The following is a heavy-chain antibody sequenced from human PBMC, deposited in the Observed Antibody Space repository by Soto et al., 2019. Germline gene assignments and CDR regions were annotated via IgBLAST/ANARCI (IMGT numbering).Heavy chain of an antibody. CDR3: ARDMSGGTYNYYYGMDV. J-gene: IGHJ6*02. CDR1: GYTFTSYY. Sequence: GASVKVSCRASGYTFTSYYMHWVRQAPGQGLEWMGIINPSGGRTSYAQRFQGRVTMTRDNSKNTLYLQMNSLRADDTAVYYCARDMSGGTYNYYYGMDVWGQGTTITVSS. V-gene: IGHV1-46*01. CDR2: INPSGGRT. D-gene: IGHD1-26*01.